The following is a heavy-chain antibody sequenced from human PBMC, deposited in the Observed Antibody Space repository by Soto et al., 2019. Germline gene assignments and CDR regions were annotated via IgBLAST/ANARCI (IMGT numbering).Heavy chain of an antibody. D-gene: IGHD6-13*01. CDR3: ARVPGIAAAGRIDY. V-gene: IGHV3-9*01. Sequence: GGSLRLSCAASGFTFDNYAMHRVRQAPGKGLEWVSGISWNSNTIAYADSVKGRFTISRDNAKNSLYLQMNSLRAEDTAVYYCARVPGIAAAGRIDYWGQGTLVTVSS. CDR1: GFTFDNYA. CDR2: ISWNSNTI. J-gene: IGHJ4*02.